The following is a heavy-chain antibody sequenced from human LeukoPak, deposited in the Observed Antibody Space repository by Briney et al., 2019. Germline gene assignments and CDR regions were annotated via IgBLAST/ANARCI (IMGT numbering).Heavy chain of an antibody. CDR3: ARDGGYSYGRRYYYYMDV. CDR2: INPNSGGT. V-gene: IGHV1-2*02. J-gene: IGHJ6*03. Sequence: ASVKVSCKASGYTFTGYYMHWVRQAPGQGLEWMGWINPNSGGTNYAQKFQGRVTITADKSTSTAYMELSSLRSEDTAVYYCARDGGYSYGRRYYYYMDVWGKGTTVTVSS. CDR1: GYTFTGYY. D-gene: IGHD5-18*01.